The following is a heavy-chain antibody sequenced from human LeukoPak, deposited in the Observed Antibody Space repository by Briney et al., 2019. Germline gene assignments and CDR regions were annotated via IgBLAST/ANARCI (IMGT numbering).Heavy chain of an antibody. J-gene: IGHJ4*02. CDR3: TNGVAY. Sequence: PGGSLRLFCAASAFTFNNAWMNWVRQSPGKGLEWVGRIKSKSDGGTRDYAAPLKGRFIISRNDSRNTQHLQMNSLKTEDTGVYYCTNGVAYWGQGTLVSVSS. CDR1: AFTFNNAW. CDR2: IKSKSDGGTR. V-gene: IGHV3-15*01. D-gene: IGHD3-16*01.